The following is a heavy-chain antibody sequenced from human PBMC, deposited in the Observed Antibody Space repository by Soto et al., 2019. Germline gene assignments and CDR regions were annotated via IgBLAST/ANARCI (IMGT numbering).Heavy chain of an antibody. CDR1: GGSISSWY. J-gene: IGHJ4*02. Sequence: ETLSLTCTVSGGSISSWYWSWIRQPPGKGLEWIGYIYYSGSTNCNPSLKSRVTISVDTSKNQFSLKLSSVTAADTAVYYCARRYGSAIDYWGQGTLVTVSS. CDR2: IYYSGST. V-gene: IGHV4-59*08. CDR3: ARRYGSAIDY. D-gene: IGHD1-26*01.